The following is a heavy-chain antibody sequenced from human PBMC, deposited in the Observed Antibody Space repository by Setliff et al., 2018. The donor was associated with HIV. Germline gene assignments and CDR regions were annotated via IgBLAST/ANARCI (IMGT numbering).Heavy chain of an antibody. D-gene: IGHD4-17*01. CDR3: ARVVPEVVYGAYWFDP. Sequence: PSETLSLTCTVSGGSISNYYWSWIRQPPGKGLEWIGYIYASGSTNYSPSLKSRVTMSVDTSKNQVSLKLNSVTAADAAVYYCARVVPEVVYGAYWFDPWGQGTLVTVSS. CDR1: GGSISNYY. CDR2: IYASGST. J-gene: IGHJ5*02. V-gene: IGHV4-59*12.